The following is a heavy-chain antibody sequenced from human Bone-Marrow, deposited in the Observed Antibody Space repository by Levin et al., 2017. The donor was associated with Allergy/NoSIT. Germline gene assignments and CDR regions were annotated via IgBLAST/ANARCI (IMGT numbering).Heavy chain of an antibody. CDR3: AKDADYGGNYKFYLDY. CDR1: GFTFNNYA. D-gene: IGHD4-23*01. CDR2: ITGGGGSA. J-gene: IGHJ4*02. V-gene: IGHV3-23*01. Sequence: GGSLRLSCAASGFTFNNYAISWVRQAPGKGLEWVSSITGGGGSAYSADSVKGRFTISRDNSKNTVYLQMNSLRAEDTAVYYCAKDADYGGNYKFYLDYWGQGTPVTVSS.